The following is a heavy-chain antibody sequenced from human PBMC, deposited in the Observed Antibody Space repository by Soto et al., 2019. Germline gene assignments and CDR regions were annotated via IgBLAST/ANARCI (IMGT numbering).Heavy chain of an antibody. CDR2: ISDSGSYI. J-gene: IGHJ4*02. V-gene: IGHV3-21*01. CDR1: GFTFSSYS. D-gene: IGHD2-2*01. CDR3: SSLGSRWLEPGGEATFDY. Sequence: GGSLRLSCAASGFTFSSYSFHWVRQAPGKGLEWVAFISDSGSYIYYADSVKGQFTISRDNAQNSLFLQMHSLRVEDTAVYYCSSLGSRWLEPGGEATFDYWGQGTLVTVSS.